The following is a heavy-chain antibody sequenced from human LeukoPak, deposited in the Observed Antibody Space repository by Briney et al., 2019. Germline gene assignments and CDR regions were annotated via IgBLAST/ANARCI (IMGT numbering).Heavy chain of an antibody. V-gene: IGHV3-23*01. J-gene: IGHJ4*02. CDR3: AKPLIGGYSDDSTDFDY. CDR1: GFTFRIYA. Sequence: GGSLRLSCAASGFTFRIYAMSWVRQAPGKGLEWVSAISGSGGSTYYADSVKGRFTISRDNSKNTLYLQMNGLRAEDTAVYYCAKPLIGGYSDDSTDFDYWGQGTLVTVSS. D-gene: IGHD2-21*01. CDR2: ISGSGGST.